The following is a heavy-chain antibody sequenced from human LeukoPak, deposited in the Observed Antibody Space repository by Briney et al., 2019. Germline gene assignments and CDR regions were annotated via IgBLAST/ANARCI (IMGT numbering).Heavy chain of an antibody. CDR3: ARDPPYCNGGSCYHQNYFDY. CDR1: GYTFTSYD. V-gene: IGHV1-46*01. CDR2: INPSGGST. D-gene: IGHD2-15*01. J-gene: IGHJ4*02. Sequence: ASVKVSCKASGYTFTSYDINWVRQATGQGLEWMGIINPSGGSTSYAQKFQGRVTMTRDMSTSTVYMELSSLRSEDTAVYYCARDPPYCNGGSCYHQNYFDYWGQGTLVTVSS.